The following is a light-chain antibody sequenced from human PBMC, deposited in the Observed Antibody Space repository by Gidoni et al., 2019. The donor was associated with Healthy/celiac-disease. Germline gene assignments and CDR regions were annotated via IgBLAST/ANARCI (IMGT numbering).Light chain of an antibody. CDR3: QQRSNWPLN. V-gene: IGKV3-11*01. CDR1: QSVSSY. Sequence: EIVLTQSPATLSLSPGERATLSGRASQSVSSYLAWYQQKPGQAPRLLIYDASNRATGIPARFSGSGSGTDFTLTISSLEPEDFAVYYCQQRSNWPLNFXPXTKVDIK. J-gene: IGKJ3*01. CDR2: DAS.